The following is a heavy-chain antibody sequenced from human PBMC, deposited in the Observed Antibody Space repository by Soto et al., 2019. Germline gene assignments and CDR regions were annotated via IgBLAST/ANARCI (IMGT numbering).Heavy chain of an antibody. J-gene: IGHJ4*02. D-gene: IGHD2-2*01. CDR3: ARDSHIVLVTAAFDY. Sequence: QVQLVQSGAEVKKPGASVKVSCKASGYTFTSYGISCVRQAPGQGLEWMGWISAYNGNTNYAQKLQGRVTMTTDTSTSTAYMELRSLTSDDTAVYYCARDSHIVLVTAAFDYWGQGTLVTVSS. CDR1: GYTFTSYG. CDR2: ISAYNGNT. V-gene: IGHV1-18*01.